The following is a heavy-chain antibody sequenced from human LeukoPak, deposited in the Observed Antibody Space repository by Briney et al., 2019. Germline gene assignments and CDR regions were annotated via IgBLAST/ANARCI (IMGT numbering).Heavy chain of an antibody. D-gene: IGHD6-13*01. V-gene: IGHV1-2*02. CDR3: ARGLTYSSSWYGDY. Sequence: ASVKVSCKASGYTFTGYYLHLVRQAPGQGLEWMGWINPNSGGTNYAQKFQGRVTMTRDTSISTAYMELSRLRSDDTAVYYCARGLTYSSSWYGDYWGQGTLVTVSS. CDR1: GYTFTGYY. J-gene: IGHJ4*02. CDR2: INPNSGGT.